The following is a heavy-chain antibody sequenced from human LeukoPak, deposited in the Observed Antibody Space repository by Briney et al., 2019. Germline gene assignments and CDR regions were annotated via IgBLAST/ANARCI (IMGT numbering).Heavy chain of an antibody. J-gene: IGHJ6*04. CDR1: GFTFSNSW. Sequence: EPGGSLRLSCIASGFTFSNSWMTWVRQAPGRGLEWVANIKEDGTDKQYVDSVKGRFTISRDNAKNSVSLQMDGLRAEDTAVYHCVRESDVWSGPGIGRPLDVWGKGTTVTVSS. V-gene: IGHV3-7*01. CDR2: IKEDGTDK. CDR3: VRESDVWSGPGIGRPLDV. D-gene: IGHD3-3*01.